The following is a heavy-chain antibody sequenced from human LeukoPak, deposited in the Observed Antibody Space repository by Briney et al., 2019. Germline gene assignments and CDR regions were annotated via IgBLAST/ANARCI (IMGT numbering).Heavy chain of an antibody. CDR1: GGSISTYY. Sequence: SETLSLTCSVSGGSISTYYWTWIRQPAGKGLEWVGRIYATGSTSYSPSLESRVTMSVDTSNNQISMKLTSVTAADTAVYFCARDYYDTRGFHYYYYMDVWGNGATVTVSS. D-gene: IGHD3-22*01. CDR3: ARDYYDTRGFHYYYYMDV. CDR2: IYATGST. V-gene: IGHV4-4*07. J-gene: IGHJ6*03.